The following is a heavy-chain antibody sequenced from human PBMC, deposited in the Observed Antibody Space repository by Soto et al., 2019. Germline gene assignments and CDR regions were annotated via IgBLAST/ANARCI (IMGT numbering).Heavy chain of an antibody. J-gene: IGHJ4*02. CDR3: ARRPRGGSLDY. D-gene: IGHD1-26*01. Sequence: QVQLVESGGGLVQPGGSLRLSCAASGFSFSDYYMTWIRQAPGKGLEWVSYISNSGGINYADSVKGRFTISRDNAKNSLFLEMNSLRAEDTALYYCARRPRGGSLDYWGQGTLVTVSS. CDR1: GFSFSDYY. V-gene: IGHV3-11*01. CDR2: ISNSGGI.